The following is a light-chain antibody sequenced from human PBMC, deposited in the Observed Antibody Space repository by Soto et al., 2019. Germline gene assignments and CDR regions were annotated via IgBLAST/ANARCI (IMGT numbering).Light chain of an antibody. Sequence: EIELTRSPGTLSLSLGESATLSCRASQRVRNNYFALYQQKRGQAPRLLLYGSSSTATGIPDSLSGSVSGTYFTLPISSLEPEDFAVYYCQQYGSSFLTLGKGTPLEI. CDR2: GSS. J-gene: IGKJ5*01. CDR3: QQYGSSFLT. CDR1: QRVRNNY. V-gene: IGKV3-20*01.